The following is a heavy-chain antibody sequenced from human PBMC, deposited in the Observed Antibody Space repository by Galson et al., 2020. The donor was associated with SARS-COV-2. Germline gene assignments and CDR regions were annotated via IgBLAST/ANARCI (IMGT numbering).Heavy chain of an antibody. CDR3: ARGWAPMFYRIDY. CDR1: GFTFSDYY. D-gene: IGHD1-26*01. CDR2: ISSTGNTI. J-gene: IGHJ4*02. V-gene: IGHV3-11*01. Sequence: GGSLRLSCAASGFTFSDYYLSWIRQAPGKGLEWVSYISSTGNTIYYADSVKGRFTISRDNAKNSLYLQMNSLRGEDTAVYYCARGWAPMFYRIDYWGQGTLVTVSA.